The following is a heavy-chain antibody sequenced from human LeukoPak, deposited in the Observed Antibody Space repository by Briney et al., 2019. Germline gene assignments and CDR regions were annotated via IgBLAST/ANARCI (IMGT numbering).Heavy chain of an antibody. CDR3: AKGRIAAAGNNPFDY. CDR1: GFTFSSYG. CDR2: ISGSGGST. Sequence: GGSLRLSCAASGFTFSSYGMSWVRQAPGKGLEWVSAISGSGGSTYYADSVKGRFTISRDNSKNTLYLQMNSLRAEDTAVYYCAKGRIAAAGNNPFDYWGQGTLVTVSS. J-gene: IGHJ4*02. V-gene: IGHV3-23*01. D-gene: IGHD6-13*01.